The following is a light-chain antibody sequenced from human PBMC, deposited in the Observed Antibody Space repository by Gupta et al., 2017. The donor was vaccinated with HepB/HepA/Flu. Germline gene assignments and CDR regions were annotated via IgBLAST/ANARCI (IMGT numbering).Light chain of an antibody. CDR3: QSYDSSLSEYV. CDR1: SSSIGAKYD. J-gene: IGLJ1*01. Sequence: QSVPTHPPSAPGALLQRVTISCTGSSSSIGAKYDVHWYQQLPGTVPKLLIYANTIRPSGVPDRFSGSKSGASASLAITGLQAEDEAVYYCQSYDSSLSEYVFGTGTKVTVL. V-gene: IGLV1-40*01. CDR2: ANT.